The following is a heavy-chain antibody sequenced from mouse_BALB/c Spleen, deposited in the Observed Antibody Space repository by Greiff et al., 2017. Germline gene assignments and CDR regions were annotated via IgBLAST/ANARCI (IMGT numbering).Heavy chain of an antibody. J-gene: IGHJ4*01. CDR1: GYTFTSYD. D-gene: IGHD2-2*01. CDR2: IYPGDGST. CDR3: ARGGYGDAMDY. Sequence: VQLQQSGPEPVKPGALVKISCKASGYTFTSYDINWVKQRPGQGLEWIGWIYPGDGSTKYNEKFKGKATLTADKSSSTAYMQLSSLTSENSAVYFCARGGYGDAMDYWGQGTSVTVSS. V-gene: IGHV1S56*01.